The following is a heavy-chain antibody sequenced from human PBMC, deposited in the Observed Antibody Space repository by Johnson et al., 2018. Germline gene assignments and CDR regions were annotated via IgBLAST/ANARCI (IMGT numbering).Heavy chain of an antibody. Sequence: QVQLVQSGGGVVQPGRSMRLSCAASGFTFSTYAMHLVRQAPGKGLEWVSVLSYDASNKDYADSVKGRFTISRDNSKNTLYLEMNRLRVEDTAVYYCAKDARPTLRPAAYFQHWGQGTLVTVSS. V-gene: IGHV3-30*18. CDR3: AKDARPTLRPAAYFQH. CDR1: GFTFSTYA. CDR2: LSYDASNK. J-gene: IGHJ1*01. D-gene: IGHD2-15*01.